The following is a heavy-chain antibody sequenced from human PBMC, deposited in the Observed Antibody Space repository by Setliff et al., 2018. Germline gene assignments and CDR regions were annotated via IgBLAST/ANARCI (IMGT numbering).Heavy chain of an antibody. Sequence: ASVKVSCKASGYTFTTYAMNWVRQAPGQGLEWMGWINTNTGNPTYAQGFTGRFVFSLDTSVSTAYLQISSLKAEDTAVYYCARDIVVVPAAILLSFPGQSGWFDPWGQGILVTVSS. CDR2: INTNTGNP. J-gene: IGHJ5*02. CDR1: GYTFTTYA. V-gene: IGHV7-4-1*02. CDR3: ARDIVVVPAAILLSFPGQSGWFDP. D-gene: IGHD2-2*02.